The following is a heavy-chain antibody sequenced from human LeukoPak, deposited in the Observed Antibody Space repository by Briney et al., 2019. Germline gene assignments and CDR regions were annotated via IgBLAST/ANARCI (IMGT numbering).Heavy chain of an antibody. J-gene: IGHJ4*02. V-gene: IGHV4-39*07. CDR3: AREVAGGHSLVVPAALRYFDY. CDR1: GGSISSSSYY. D-gene: IGHD2-2*01. CDR2: IYYSGST. Sequence: SETLSLTCTVSGGSISSSSYYWGWIRQPPGKGLEWIGSIYYSGSTYYNPSLKSRVTVSVDTSKNQFSLKLSSVTAADTAVYYCAREVAGGHSLVVPAALRYFDYWGQGTLVTVSS.